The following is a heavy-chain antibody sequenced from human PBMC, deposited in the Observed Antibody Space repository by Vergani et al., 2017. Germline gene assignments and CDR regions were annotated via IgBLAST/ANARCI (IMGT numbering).Heavy chain of an antibody. CDR2: IRPYTGHT. Sequence: QVQLVQSGAELKKPGASVSVSCKGSRHTFQTYGISWVRQAPGKGLEWMAWIRPYTGHTIYAQKFQDRVTMTADTSTNTAYMELRSLRSDDTAVYFCARAAPSNSEVTPTAFDVWGQGTMVTVSS. J-gene: IGHJ3*01. V-gene: IGHV1-18*01. D-gene: IGHD1-1*01. CDR3: ARAAPSNSEVTPTAFDV. CDR1: RHTFQTYG.